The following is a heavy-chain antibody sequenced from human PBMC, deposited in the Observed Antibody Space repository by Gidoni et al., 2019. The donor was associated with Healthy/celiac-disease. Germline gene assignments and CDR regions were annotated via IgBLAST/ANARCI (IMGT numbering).Heavy chain of an antibody. J-gene: IGHJ3*02. D-gene: IGHD3-10*01. V-gene: IGHV3-21*01. CDR2: ISSSSSYI. Sequence: EVQLVESGGGLVKPGGSLRLSCAASGVTFSSYSMNWVRQAPGKGLEWVSSISSSSSYIYYADSVKGRFTISRDNAKNSLYLQMNSLRAEDTAVYYCASLLLWFGESFTPLDAFDIWGQGTMVTVSS. CDR3: ASLLLWFGESFTPLDAFDI. CDR1: GVTFSSYS.